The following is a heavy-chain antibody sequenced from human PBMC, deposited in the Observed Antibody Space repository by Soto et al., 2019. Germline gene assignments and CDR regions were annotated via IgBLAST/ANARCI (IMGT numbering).Heavy chain of an antibody. CDR3: ARHHGPTTSEKWFDP. Sequence: QVHLVQSGVEVKTPGASVRVSCQASGYTFFTYDISWVRQAPGQGLEWMGWISTYSGDTKYAQKFQGRVTTTTDTSTTTAYLVVRSLRSDDTAVYYCARHHGPTTSEKWFDPGGQGTVVTVSS. D-gene: IGHD5-12*01. CDR2: ISTYSGDT. CDR1: GYTFFTYD. V-gene: IGHV1-18*01. J-gene: IGHJ5*02.